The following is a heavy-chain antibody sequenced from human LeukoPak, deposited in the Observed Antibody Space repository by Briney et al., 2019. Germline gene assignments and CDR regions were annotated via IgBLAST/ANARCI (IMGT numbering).Heavy chain of an antibody. J-gene: IGHJ4*02. CDR2: INTNTGNP. D-gene: IGHD3-10*01. Sequence: GASVKVSCKASGGTFSSYAISWVRQAPGQGLEWMGWINTNTGNPTYAQDFTGRFVFSLDTSVGTAYLQISTLKAEDTAVYYCARERPGVIFDYWGEGTLVTVSS. V-gene: IGHV7-4-1*02. CDR1: GGTFSSYA. CDR3: ARERPGVIFDY.